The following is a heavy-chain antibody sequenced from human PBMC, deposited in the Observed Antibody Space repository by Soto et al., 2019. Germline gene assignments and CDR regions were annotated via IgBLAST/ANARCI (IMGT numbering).Heavy chain of an antibody. D-gene: IGHD3-3*01. Sequence: EVQLLESGGGLVQPGGSLRLSCAASGFTFSSYAMSWVRQAPGKGLEWVPAISGSGGSTYYADSVKGRFSISRDNSKNTLYLKMKSLRAEDTAVYYCAKARDMLEWLLTVGGALDYWGQGTLVTVSS. CDR2: ISGSGGST. CDR1: GFTFSSYA. V-gene: IGHV3-23*01. J-gene: IGHJ4*02. CDR3: AKARDMLEWLLTVGGALDY.